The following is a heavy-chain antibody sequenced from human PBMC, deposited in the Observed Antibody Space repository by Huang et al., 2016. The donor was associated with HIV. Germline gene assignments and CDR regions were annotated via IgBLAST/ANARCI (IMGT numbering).Heavy chain of an antibody. CDR1: GYSFSSYW. Sequence: VQLVQSGAEVKKPGESLKISCKGSGYSFSSYWIAWVRQMPGKGLEWMGIIFPHDLDTTYSPSLEGQVTISADKSIGTAYLQWSSLKASDTAMYYCARRFSSSSGYFDYWGQGSLVTVSS. CDR2: IFPHDLDT. J-gene: IGHJ4*02. CDR3: ARRFSSSSGYFDY. D-gene: IGHD6-6*01. V-gene: IGHV5-51*01.